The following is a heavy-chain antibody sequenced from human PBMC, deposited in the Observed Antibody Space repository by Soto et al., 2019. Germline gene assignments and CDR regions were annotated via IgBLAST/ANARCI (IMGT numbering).Heavy chain of an antibody. J-gene: IGHJ4*02. CDR2: IIPIFGTA. V-gene: IGHV1-69*06. Sequence: SVKVSCKASGGTFSSYAISWVRQAPGQGLEWMGGIIPIFGTANYAQKFQGRVTITAHKSTSAAYMELASLRSEDTAVYYCARTDSKSSSYWGQGTLVTVSS. CDR1: GGTFSSYA. D-gene: IGHD6-6*01. CDR3: ARTDSKSSSY.